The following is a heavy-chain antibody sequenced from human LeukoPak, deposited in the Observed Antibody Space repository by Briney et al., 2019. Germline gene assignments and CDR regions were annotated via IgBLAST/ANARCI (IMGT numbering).Heavy chain of an antibody. CDR2: INHSGST. V-gene: IGHV4-34*01. Sequence: MASETLSLTCAVYGGSFSGYYWSWIRQPPGKGLEWIGEINHSGSTNYNPSLKSRVTISVDTSKNQFSLKLSSVTAADTAVYYCARNEQWLDYWGQGTLVTVSS. D-gene: IGHD6-19*01. CDR1: GGSFSGYY. J-gene: IGHJ4*02. CDR3: ARNEQWLDY.